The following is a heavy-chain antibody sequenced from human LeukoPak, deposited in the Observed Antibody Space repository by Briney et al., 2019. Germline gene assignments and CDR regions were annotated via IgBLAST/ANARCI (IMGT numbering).Heavy chain of an antibody. Sequence: SETLSLTCTVSGVSMSSSPYYWGWIRQHPGRGLEWIGAIYDSGNTNYNPSLRSRLTISVDTSRDQFSLKLSSVTAADTAVYYCARHDCDSSRCSVNWFDPWGQGTLVTVSS. D-gene: IGHD2/OR15-2a*01. CDR2: IYDSGNT. CDR1: GVSMSSSPYY. V-gene: IGHV4-39*01. CDR3: ARHDCDSSRCSVNWFDP. J-gene: IGHJ5*02.